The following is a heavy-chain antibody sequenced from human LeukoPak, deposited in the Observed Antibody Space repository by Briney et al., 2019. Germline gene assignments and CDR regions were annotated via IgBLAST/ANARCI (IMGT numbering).Heavy chain of an antibody. CDR1: GGSISSGSYY. V-gene: IGHV4-61*02. J-gene: IGHJ4*02. CDR2: IYTSGST. D-gene: IGHD3-3*01. CDR3: ARGRHDFWSGYQFDY. Sequence: SETLSLTCTVSGGSISSGSYYWSWIRQPAGKGLEWIGRIYTSGSTNYNPSLKSRVTISVDTSKNQFSLKLSSVTAADTAVYYCARGRHDFWSGYQFDYWGQGTLVTVSS.